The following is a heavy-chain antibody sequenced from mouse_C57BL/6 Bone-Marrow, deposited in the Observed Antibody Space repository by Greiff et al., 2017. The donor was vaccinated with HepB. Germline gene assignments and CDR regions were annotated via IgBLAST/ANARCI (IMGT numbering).Heavy chain of an antibody. J-gene: IGHJ2*01. Sequence: QVQLQQSGAELVRPGTSVKMSCKASGYTFTNYWIGWAKQRPGHGLEWIGDIYPGGGYTNYNEKFKGKATLTADKSSSTAYMQFSSLTSEDSAIYYCARWAYGSSLYYFDYWGQGTTLTVFS. CDR3: ARWAYGSSLYYFDY. CDR1: GYTFTNYW. CDR2: IYPGGGYT. V-gene: IGHV1-63*01. D-gene: IGHD1-1*01.